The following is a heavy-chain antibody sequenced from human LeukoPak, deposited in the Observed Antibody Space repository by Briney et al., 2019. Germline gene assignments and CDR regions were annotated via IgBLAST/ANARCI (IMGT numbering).Heavy chain of an antibody. J-gene: IGHJ4*02. CDR3: ARLKVSFTFGGVIVAYGQEFDY. Sequence: PSETLSLTCAVYGGSFSGYYWSWIRQPPGKGLEWIGEINHSGSTNYNPSLKSRVTISVDTSKNQFSLRLSSVTAADTAVYYCARLKVSFTFGGVIVAYGQEFDYWGQGTLVTVSS. V-gene: IGHV4-34*01. D-gene: IGHD3-16*02. CDR2: INHSGST. CDR1: GGSFSGYY.